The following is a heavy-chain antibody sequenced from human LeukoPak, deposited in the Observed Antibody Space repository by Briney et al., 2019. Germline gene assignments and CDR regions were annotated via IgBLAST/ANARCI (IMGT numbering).Heavy chain of an antibody. CDR1: GGAISRYY. CDR3: ARGSGDGFGEFYFDY. Sequence: SETLSLTCSVSGGAISRYYWSWIRQPPGKGLEWIGYIYYSGSTNYNPSLKSRVTMSVDTSKNQFSLKLSSVTAADTAVYYCARGSGDGFGEFYFDYWGQGTLVTVSS. CDR2: IYYSGST. D-gene: IGHD3-10*01. J-gene: IGHJ4*02. V-gene: IGHV4-59*12.